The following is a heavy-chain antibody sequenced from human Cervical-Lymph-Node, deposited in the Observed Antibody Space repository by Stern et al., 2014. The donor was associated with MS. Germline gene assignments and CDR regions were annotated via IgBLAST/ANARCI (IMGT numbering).Heavy chain of an antibody. J-gene: IGHJ3*02. D-gene: IGHD3-10*01. V-gene: IGHV3-74*03. CDR2: INSDGITT. Sequence: VQLVQSGGGFVQPGTSLRLSCEGSGFSFSRYWMHWVRQAPGTGLVWVSRINSDGITTTCADSVKGRFTISRDNAKNTVYLEMDSLRAEDTAVYYCVREYYGSGSFDIWGQGTKVTVSS. CDR1: GFSFSRYW. CDR3: VREYYGSGSFDI.